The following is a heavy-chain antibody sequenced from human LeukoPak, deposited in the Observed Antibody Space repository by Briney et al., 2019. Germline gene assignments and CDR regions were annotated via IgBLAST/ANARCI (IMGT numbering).Heavy chain of an antibody. D-gene: IGHD6-13*01. J-gene: IGHJ6*02. CDR1: GGSISSYY. CDR3: ARYSSSWYLHGMDV. CDR2: IYYSGST. V-gene: IGHV4-59*01. Sequence: LETLSLTCTVSGGSISSYYWSWIRQPPGKGLEWIGYIYYSGSTNYNPSLKSRVTISVDTSKNQFSLKLSSVTAADTAVYYCARYSSSWYLHGMDVWGQGTTVTVSS.